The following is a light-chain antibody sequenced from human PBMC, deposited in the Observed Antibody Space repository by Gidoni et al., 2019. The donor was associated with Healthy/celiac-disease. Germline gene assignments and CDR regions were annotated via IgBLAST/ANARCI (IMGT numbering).Light chain of an antibody. CDR3: SSYTSSSTLV. Sequence: QSALTQPASVSGSPGQSITITCTVTSSDVGRYNYVPWYQQHPGKAPKLMIYDVSNRPSVVSNRFSGSKSGNTASLTISGLQAEDEADYYCSSYTSSSTLVFGTGTKVTVL. CDR1: SSDVGRYNY. CDR2: DVS. J-gene: IGLJ1*01. V-gene: IGLV2-14*01.